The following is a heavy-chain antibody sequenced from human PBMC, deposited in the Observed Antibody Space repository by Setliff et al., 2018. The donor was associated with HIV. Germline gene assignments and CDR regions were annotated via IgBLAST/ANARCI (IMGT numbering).Heavy chain of an antibody. Sequence: ASVKVSCKASGYTFSDYYMHWVQQAPGKGLEWMGRVVPEDGETIYAEKFQGRVTMTADPSIDTIYMELNRLTPDDTAVYYCVTDWNDGHGAVDIWGQGTMVAVSS. CDR3: VTDWNDGHGAVDI. J-gene: IGHJ3*02. V-gene: IGHV1-69-2*01. CDR2: VVPEDGET. CDR1: GYTFSDYY. D-gene: IGHD1-1*01.